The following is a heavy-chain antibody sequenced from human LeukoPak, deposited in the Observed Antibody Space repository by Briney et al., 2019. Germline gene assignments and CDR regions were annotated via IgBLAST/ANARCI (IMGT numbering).Heavy chain of an antibody. D-gene: IGHD2-21*02. CDR2: IKQDGSEK. J-gene: IGHJ6*03. CDR3: ARVSGRDPYYMDV. CDR1: GFTFSSYW. Sequence: GGSLRLSCAASGFTFSSYWMSWVRQAPGKGLEWVANIKQDGSEKYYVDSVKGRFTISRDNAKNSLYLQMNSLRAEDTAVYYCARVSGRDPYYMDVWGKGTTVTVSS. V-gene: IGHV3-7*01.